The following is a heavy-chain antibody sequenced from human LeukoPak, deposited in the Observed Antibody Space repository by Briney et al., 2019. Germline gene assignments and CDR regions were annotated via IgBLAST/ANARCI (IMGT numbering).Heavy chain of an antibody. V-gene: IGHV1-2*02. J-gene: IGHJ3*02. D-gene: IGHD2/OR15-2a*01. Sequence: ASVKVSCKASGYTFTGYYMHWVRQAPGQGLEWMGWINPNSGGTNHAQKFQGRVTMTRDTSISTAYMELSRLRSDDTAVYYCARPEVYHDAFDIWGQGTMVTVSS. CDR3: ARPEVYHDAFDI. CDR2: INPNSGGT. CDR1: GYTFTGYY.